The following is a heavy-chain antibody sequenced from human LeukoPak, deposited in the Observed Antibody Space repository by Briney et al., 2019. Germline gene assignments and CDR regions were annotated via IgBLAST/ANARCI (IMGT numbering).Heavy chain of an antibody. CDR3: AKGAGQWLVPSEYFQY. V-gene: IGHV3-23*01. CDR1: GFTYSNYA. J-gene: IGHJ1*01. Sequence: EGSLRLSCAASGFTYSNYAMTWVRQAPGKGLEWVSSISSGGHSTYYAGSVKGRFTISRDNSKNTLYLQMNSLRAEDTAVYYCAKGAGQWLVPSEYFQYWGQGTLVTVSS. CDR2: ISSGGHST. D-gene: IGHD6-19*01.